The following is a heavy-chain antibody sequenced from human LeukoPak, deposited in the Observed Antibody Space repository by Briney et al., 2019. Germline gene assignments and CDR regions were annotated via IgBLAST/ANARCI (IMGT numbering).Heavy chain of an antibody. CDR2: IRYGGSHQ. V-gene: IGHV3-30*02. Sequence: PGGSLRLSCAASGFSFGSYVMRWVRQAPGKGLEWVAFIRYGGSHQFYADSVRGRFTISRDNPKNTLYLQMNSLRGEDTAVYFCARDSGTWFYLQDWGQGTLVTVSS. CDR1: GFSFGSYV. D-gene: IGHD2/OR15-2a*01. CDR3: ARDSGTWFYLQD. J-gene: IGHJ1*01.